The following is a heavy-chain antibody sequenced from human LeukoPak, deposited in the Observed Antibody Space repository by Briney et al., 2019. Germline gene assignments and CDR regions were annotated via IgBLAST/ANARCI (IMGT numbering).Heavy chain of an antibody. V-gene: IGHV1-69*13. CDR2: IVPIFGTA. Sequence: SVKVSCKASGGTFSSYAISWVRQAPGQGLEWMGGIVPIFGTANYAQKFQGRVTITADESTSTAYMELSSLRSEDTAVYYCARQADYYGSGSLTYFDYWGQGTLVTVSS. J-gene: IGHJ4*02. CDR3: ARQADYYGSGSLTYFDY. CDR1: GGTFSSYA. D-gene: IGHD3-10*01.